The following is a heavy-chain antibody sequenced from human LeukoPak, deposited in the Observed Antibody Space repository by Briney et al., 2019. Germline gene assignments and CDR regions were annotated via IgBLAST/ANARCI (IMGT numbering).Heavy chain of an antibody. CDR3: ARDPADGYGHFDY. D-gene: IGHD5-24*01. J-gene: IGHJ4*02. CDR2: TYYRSKWYH. V-gene: IGHV6-1*01. Sequence: SQTLSLTCAISGDTVSANSAAWHWIRQSPSSGLEWLGRTYYRSKWYHDYAVSVKSRIAINPDTSKNQFFLQLNSVTPEDTAVYYCARDPADGYGHFDYWGQGTLVTVSS. CDR1: GDTVSANSAA.